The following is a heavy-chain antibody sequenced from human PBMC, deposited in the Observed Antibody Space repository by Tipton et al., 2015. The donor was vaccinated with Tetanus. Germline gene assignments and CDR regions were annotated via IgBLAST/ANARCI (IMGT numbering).Heavy chain of an antibody. CDR1: GGSISSYY. CDR2: IYYSGST. Sequence: TLSLTCTVSGGSISSYYWSWIRQPPGKGLEWTGYIYYSGSTNYNPSLKSRVTISVDTSKNQFSLKLSSVTAADTAVYYCAREGGYGDYYFDYWGQGTLVTVSS. D-gene: IGHD4-17*01. V-gene: IGHV4-59*01. J-gene: IGHJ4*02. CDR3: AREGGYGDYYFDY.